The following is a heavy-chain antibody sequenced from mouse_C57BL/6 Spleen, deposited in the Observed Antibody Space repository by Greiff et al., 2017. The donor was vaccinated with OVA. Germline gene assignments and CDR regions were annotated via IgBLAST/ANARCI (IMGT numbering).Heavy chain of an antibody. CDR2: INPSSGYT. J-gene: IGHJ3*01. Sequence: QVQLQQSGAELARPGALVKMSCKASGYTFTSYTMHWVKQRPGQGLEWIGYINPSSGYTKYNQKFKDKATLTADKSSSTAYMQLSSLTSEDSAVYYCARSRLYDYDRDWFAYWGQGTLVTVSA. V-gene: IGHV1-4*01. CDR1: GYTFTSYT. CDR3: ARSRLYDYDRDWFAY. D-gene: IGHD2-4*01.